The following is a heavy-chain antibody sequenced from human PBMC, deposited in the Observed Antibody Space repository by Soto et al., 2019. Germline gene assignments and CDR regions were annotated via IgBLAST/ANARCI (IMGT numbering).Heavy chain of an antibody. Sequence: QVQLVQSGGEVKKPGASVKVSCKASGYTFTSYGITWVRQAPGQGLEWMGWSSAYNGVTKYAQKFQDRVTMTTDTSTSTAYMELRSLRSDDTAVYYCARGRRSGYCSGGSCHYFDYWGQGTLVTVSS. J-gene: IGHJ4*02. V-gene: IGHV1-18*01. CDR2: SSAYNGVT. CDR3: ARGRRSGYCSGGSCHYFDY. D-gene: IGHD2-15*01. CDR1: GYTFTSYG.